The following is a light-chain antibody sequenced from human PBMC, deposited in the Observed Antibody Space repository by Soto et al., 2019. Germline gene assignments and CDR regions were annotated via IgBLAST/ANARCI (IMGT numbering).Light chain of an antibody. J-gene: IGKJ1*01. V-gene: IGKV1-39*01. Sequence: DIQMTQSPSTLSGSVGDSVTITCQASQDTNNYLNWYQHKPGKAPKLLIYDASNLETGVPSRFSGSGSGTDFTLTISSLQPEDFATYYCQQSYNTVWTFGQGTKVDIK. CDR3: QQSYNTVWT. CDR2: DAS. CDR1: QDTNNY.